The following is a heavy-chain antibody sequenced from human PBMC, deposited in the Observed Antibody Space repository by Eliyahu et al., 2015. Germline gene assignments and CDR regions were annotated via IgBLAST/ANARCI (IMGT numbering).Heavy chain of an antibody. Sequence: QVQLVESGGGLVKPGGSLRLSCAASGFPFSDYYMNWIRQAPGKGLDWVASITYTGNTIYYADSVEGRFIISRDNAKKSLYLEMNELRAEDTAVYYCARDRRFSGYDGTFDYWGQGTLVTVSS. D-gene: IGHD5-12*01. CDR1: GFPFSDYY. CDR2: ITYTGNTI. J-gene: IGHJ4*02. CDR3: ARDRRFSGYDGTFDY. V-gene: IGHV3-11*01.